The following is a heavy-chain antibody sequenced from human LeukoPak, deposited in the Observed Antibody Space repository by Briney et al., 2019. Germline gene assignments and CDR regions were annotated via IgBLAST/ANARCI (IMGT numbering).Heavy chain of an antibody. J-gene: IGHJ4*02. Sequence: SETLSLTCAVYSGSFSGYYWSWIRQPPGKGLEWIGEINHSGSTDYNPSLKSRVTISVDTSKNQFSLKLSSVTAADTAVYYCARGRIAAAGNWGQGTLVTVSS. D-gene: IGHD6-13*01. CDR3: ARGRIAAAGN. V-gene: IGHV4-34*01. CDR2: INHSGST. CDR1: SGSFSGYY.